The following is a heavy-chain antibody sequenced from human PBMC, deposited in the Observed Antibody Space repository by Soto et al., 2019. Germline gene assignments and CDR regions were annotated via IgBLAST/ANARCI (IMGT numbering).Heavy chain of an antibody. J-gene: IGHJ3*01. CDR3: VKRGRNWGAFDF. V-gene: IGHV3-23*01. D-gene: IGHD7-27*01. Sequence: VQRLESGGDLVQPGGSLRLSCVASGFILNNYAMSWVRQAPGKGLEWVSTIGGTDGDSDGVHWYEDSVKGRFTISRDSSATTLFLHMDNLRAEDSALYYCVKRGRNWGAFDFWGQGTTVVVSS. CDR2: IGGTDGDSDGVH. CDR1: GFILNNYA.